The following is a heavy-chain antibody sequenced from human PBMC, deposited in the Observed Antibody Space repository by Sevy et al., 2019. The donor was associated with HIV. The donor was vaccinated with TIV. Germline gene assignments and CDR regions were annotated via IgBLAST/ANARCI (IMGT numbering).Heavy chain of an antibody. D-gene: IGHD6-13*01. CDR1: GFTFSSHW. J-gene: IGHJ6*02. CDR2: IKQDGSEK. V-gene: IGHV3-7*01. Sequence: GGSLRLSCAASGFTFSSHWMSWVRQAPGKGLEWVANIKQDGSEKYYVDSVKGRFTISRVNAKNSLSLQMYSLRAEDTAVYHCARDSGGIGMDVWGQGTTVTVSS. CDR3: ARDSGGIGMDV.